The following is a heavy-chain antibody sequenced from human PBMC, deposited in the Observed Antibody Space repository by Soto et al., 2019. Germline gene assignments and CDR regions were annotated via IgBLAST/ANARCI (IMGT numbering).Heavy chain of an antibody. J-gene: IGHJ3*02. D-gene: IGHD2-2*02. Sequence: SETLSLTCTASGGSISSYYWSWIRQPPGKGLEWIGYIYYSGSTNYNPSLKSRVTISVDTSKNQFSLKLSSVTAADTAVYYCARGYRARIFSGIDAFDIWGQGTMVTVSS. CDR3: ARGYRARIFSGIDAFDI. V-gene: IGHV4-59*12. CDR2: IYYSGST. CDR1: GGSISSYY.